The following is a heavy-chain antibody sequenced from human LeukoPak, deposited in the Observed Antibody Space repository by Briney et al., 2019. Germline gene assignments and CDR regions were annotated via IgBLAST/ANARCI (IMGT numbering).Heavy chain of an antibody. CDR2: IRPDGRHE. V-gene: IGHV3-7*01. J-gene: IGHJ3*02. D-gene: IGHD2/OR15-2a*01. CDR3: AREGRLLGAFDI. CDR1: GFPFSNYW. Sequence: PGGSLRLSCAASGFPFSNYWMTWVRQAPGKGLVWVANIRPDGRHESYVDSLRGRFTISRDNAKNSLYLQMNSLRAEDTAVYYCAREGRLLGAFDIWGQGTMVTVSS.